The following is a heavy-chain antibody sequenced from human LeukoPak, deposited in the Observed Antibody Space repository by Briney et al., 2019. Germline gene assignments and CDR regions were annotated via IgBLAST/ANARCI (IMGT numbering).Heavy chain of an antibody. CDR3: ARDSPYSDYLIGGAFNI. V-gene: IGHV3-53*01. CDR1: GFTFSTYW. CDR2: IYSDGTT. D-gene: IGHD4-11*01. Sequence: GGSLRLSCTASGFTFSTYWMSWVRQAPGKGLEWVSVIYSDGTTYYADSVKGRFTISRDNSKNTLYLQMDSLRAEDTAVYYCARDSPYSDYLIGGAFNIWGQGTMVTVSS. J-gene: IGHJ3*02.